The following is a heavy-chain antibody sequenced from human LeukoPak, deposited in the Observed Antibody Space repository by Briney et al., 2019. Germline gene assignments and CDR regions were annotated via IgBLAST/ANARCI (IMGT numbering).Heavy chain of an antibody. D-gene: IGHD3-10*01. CDR2: INPNSGGT. CDR1: GYTFTGYY. J-gene: IGHJ6*02. CDR3: ARGRITMVRGVPPIYGMDV. Sequence: ASVKVSSKASGYTFTGYYMHWVRQAPGQGLEWMGRINPNSGGTNYAQKFQGRVTMTRDTSISTAYMELSRLRSDDTAVYYCARGRITMVRGVPPIYGMDVWGQGTTVTVSS. V-gene: IGHV1-2*06.